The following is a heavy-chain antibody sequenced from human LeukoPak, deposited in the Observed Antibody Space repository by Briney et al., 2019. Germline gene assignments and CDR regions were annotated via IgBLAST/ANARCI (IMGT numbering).Heavy chain of an antibody. V-gene: IGHV4-34*01. CDR1: GGSFSGYY. CDR2: INHSGST. CDR3: ARRSRWRNAFDI. J-gene: IGHJ3*02. Sequence: SDILSFTYAVYGGSFSGYYCSWIRQPPGKGLDSTGEINHSGSTNYYPSLKSRVTISVDTSKNQLSLKLSSVTAADTAVYYCARRSRWRNAFDIWGQGTMVTVSS. D-gene: IGHD4-23*01.